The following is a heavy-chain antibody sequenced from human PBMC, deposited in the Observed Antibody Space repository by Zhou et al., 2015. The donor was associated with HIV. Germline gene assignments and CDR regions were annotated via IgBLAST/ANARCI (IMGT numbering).Heavy chain of an antibody. D-gene: IGHD2-2*01. CDR3: ARDPPVP. Sequence: QVQLVQSGAEVKKPGSSVKVSCRASGGTFSTNGISWVRQAPGQGLEWMGGIIPILGTTKYAQKFQGRVTITADRSTSTAYMDLRSLRLEDTAVYYCARDPPVPWGQGTLVTVSS. J-gene: IGHJ4*02. CDR2: IIPILGTT. CDR1: GGTFSTNG. V-gene: IGHV1-69*06.